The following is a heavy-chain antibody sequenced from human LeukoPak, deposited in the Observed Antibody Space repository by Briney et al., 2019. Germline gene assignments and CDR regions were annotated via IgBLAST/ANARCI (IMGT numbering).Heavy chain of an antibody. CDR1: GFTFINYA. D-gene: IGHD6-6*01. CDR3: AKKASYSSSQYYFDY. J-gene: IGHJ4*02. CDR2: ISGSGGST. V-gene: IGHV3-23*01. Sequence: GGSLRLSCAASGFTFINYAMYWVRQAPGKGLEWVSVISGSGGSTYYADSVKGRFTISRDNSKNTLYLQMNSLRAEDTAVYYCAKKASYSSSQYYFDYWGQGTLVTVSS.